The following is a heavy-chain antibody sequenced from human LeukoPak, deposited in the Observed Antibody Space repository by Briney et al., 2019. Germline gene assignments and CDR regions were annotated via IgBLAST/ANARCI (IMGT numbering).Heavy chain of an antibody. CDR3: ARYLVPLWDPRGRVFYFDY. CDR2: ISSSSSYI. V-gene: IGHV3-21*01. Sequence: KPGGSLRLSCAASGFTFSSYSMNWVRQAPGKGLEWVSSISSSSSYIYYADSVKGRFTISRDNAKNSLYLQMNSLRAEDTAVYYCARYLVPLWDPRGRVFYFDYWGQGTLVTVSS. CDR1: GFTFSSYS. J-gene: IGHJ4*02. D-gene: IGHD5-18*01.